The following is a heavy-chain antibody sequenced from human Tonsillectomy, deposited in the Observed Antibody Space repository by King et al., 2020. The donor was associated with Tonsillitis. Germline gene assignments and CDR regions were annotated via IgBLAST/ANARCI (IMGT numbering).Heavy chain of an antibody. V-gene: IGHV4-34*01. D-gene: IGHD1-26*01. Sequence: VQLQQWGAGLLKPSETLSLTCAVYGGSFNGYYWSWIRQPPGKGLEWIGEINHSGSTNSNPSLKIRVTISVDTSKNQFSLKLSSVTAAETAVYYCARGEVGATGLGYYYYYMDVWGKGTTVTVSS. CDR1: GGSFNGYY. CDR3: ARGEVGATGLGYYYYYMDV. J-gene: IGHJ6*03. CDR2: INHSGST.